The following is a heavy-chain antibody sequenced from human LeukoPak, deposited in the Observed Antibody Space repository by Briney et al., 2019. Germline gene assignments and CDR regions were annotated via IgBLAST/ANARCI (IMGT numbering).Heavy chain of an antibody. CDR1: GFTFSTYG. J-gene: IGHJ4*02. V-gene: IGHV3-21*01. CDR3: ARVSRDSSGWYKLDY. Sequence: GSLRLSCAASGFTFSTYGMHWVRQAPGKGLEWVSSISSSSSYIYYADSVKGRFTISRDNAKNSLYLQMNSLRAEDTAVYYCARVSRDSSGWYKLDYWGQGTLVTVSS. D-gene: IGHD6-19*01. CDR2: ISSSSSYI.